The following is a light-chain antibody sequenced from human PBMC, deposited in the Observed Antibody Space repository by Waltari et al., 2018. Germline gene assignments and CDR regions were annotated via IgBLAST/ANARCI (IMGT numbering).Light chain of an antibody. CDR1: SSYIGRNY. Sequence: QSVLTQPPSASGPPGQKVTIPCNGSSSYIGRNYVYWYQQLPGTAPKLLIFNNNQRPSGVPDRFSDSKSGTSASLAINGLRSEDEADYYCAAWDDSLSGLVLGGGTKVTVL. CDR3: AAWDDSLSGLV. CDR2: NNN. V-gene: IGLV1-47*02. J-gene: IGLJ3*02.